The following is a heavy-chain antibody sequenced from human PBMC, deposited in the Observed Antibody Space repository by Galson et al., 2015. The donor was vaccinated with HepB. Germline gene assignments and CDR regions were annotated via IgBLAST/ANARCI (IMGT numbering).Heavy chain of an antibody. V-gene: IGHV3-7*03. CDR2: IKQDGSEK. J-gene: IGHJ4*02. Sequence: SLRLSCAASGFTFSSYWMNWGRQTPGKGLEWVAKIKQDGSEKYYVDSVRGRFTIPRDNAKNSLYLQMNSLRAEDTAVYYCARDSSLLGSGLPPGVAAADSPPTMFFDNWGQGTLVTVSS. D-gene: IGHD6-13*01. CDR1: GFTFSSYW. CDR3: ARDSSLLGSGLPPGVAAADSPPTMFFDN.